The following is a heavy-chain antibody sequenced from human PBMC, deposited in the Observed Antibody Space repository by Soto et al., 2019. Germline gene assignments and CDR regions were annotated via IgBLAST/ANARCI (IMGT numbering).Heavy chain of an antibody. CDR3: TRHGSGSYYDS. D-gene: IGHD1-26*01. CDR2: INSDGTIT. CDR1: GFTFSTYW. J-gene: IGHJ4*02. Sequence: EVQLVESGGGLVQPGGFLRFSCAVSGFTFSTYWMHWVRQVPGKGLVWVSRINSDGTITTYADSVKGRFTISRDNAKNTLYLQMNSLRAEDTAVYYCTRHGSGSYYDSWGQGVLVTVSS. V-gene: IGHV3-74*02.